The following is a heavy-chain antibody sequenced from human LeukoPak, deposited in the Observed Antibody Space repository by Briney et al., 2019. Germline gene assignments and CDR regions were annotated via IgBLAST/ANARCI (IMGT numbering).Heavy chain of an antibody. CDR2: IYYSGST. CDR3: ARLGVLRFLEWLSPHK. V-gene: IGHV4-39*01. J-gene: IGHJ3*01. D-gene: IGHD3-3*01. CDR1: GGSISSSSYY. Sequence: KPSETLSLTCTVSGGSISSSSYYWGWIRQPPGKGLEWIGSIYYSGSTYYNPSLKSRVTISVDTSKSQFSLKLSSVTAADTAVYYCARLGVLRFLEWLSPHKWGQGTMVTVSS.